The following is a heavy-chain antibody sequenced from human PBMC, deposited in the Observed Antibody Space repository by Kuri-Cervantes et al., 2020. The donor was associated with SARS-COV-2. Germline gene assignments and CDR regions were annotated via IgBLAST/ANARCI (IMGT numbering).Heavy chain of an antibody. J-gene: IGHJ2*01. D-gene: IGHD3-3*01. CDR1: GYTFTSYY. Sequence: ASVKVSCKASGYTFTSYYMHWVRQAPGQGLEWMGIINPSGGSTSYAQKFQGRVTMTRDTSTSTAYMELSSLRSEDTAVYYCARDRPYENTIFGVVPSHDWYFDLWGRGTLVTVSS. CDR2: INPSGGST. V-gene: IGHV1-46*01. CDR3: ARDRPYENTIFGVVPSHDWYFDL.